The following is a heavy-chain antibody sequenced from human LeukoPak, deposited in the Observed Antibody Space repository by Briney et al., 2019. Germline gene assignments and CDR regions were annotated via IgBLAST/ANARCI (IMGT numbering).Heavy chain of an antibody. J-gene: IGHJ4*02. D-gene: IGHD1-26*01. CDR2: IIPIFGTA. V-gene: IGHV1-69*05. CDR1: GGTFSSYA. Sequence: ASVKVSCKASGGTFSSYAISWVRQAPGQGLEWMGGIIPIFGTANYAQRFQGRVTITTDESTSTAYMELSSLRSEDTAVYYCARDVGAGSYFDYWGQGTLVTVSS. CDR3: ARDVGAGSYFDY.